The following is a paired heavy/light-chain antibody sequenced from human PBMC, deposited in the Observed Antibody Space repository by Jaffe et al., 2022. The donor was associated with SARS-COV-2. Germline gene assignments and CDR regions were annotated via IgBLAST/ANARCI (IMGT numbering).Heavy chain of an antibody. CDR2: ISGRSDSI. J-gene: IGHJ5*02. D-gene: IGHD6-25*01. V-gene: IGHV3-48*03. CDR1: VFTFSSYS. CDR3: TRGQTVAAGGGWFDP. Sequence: EVQLVESGGNLVQPGGSLRLSCAASVFTFSSYSMNWVRQAPGKGLEWIAYISGRSDSIYYADSVKGRFTISRDNDKSSLYLQMDSLRVDDTAVYYCTRGQTVAAGGGWFDPWGQGTLVTVSS.
Light chain of an antibody. V-gene: IGKV3-11*01. CDR1: QSISSF. Sequence: EIVLTQSPATLSLSPGERATLSCRASQSISSFLAWYQQKPGQAPRLLIYDASNRAIGIPARFSGSGSGTDFTLTISSLEPEDFAVYYCQHRDNWPYTFGQGTKLEI. J-gene: IGKJ2*01. CDR2: DAS. CDR3: QHRDNWPYT.